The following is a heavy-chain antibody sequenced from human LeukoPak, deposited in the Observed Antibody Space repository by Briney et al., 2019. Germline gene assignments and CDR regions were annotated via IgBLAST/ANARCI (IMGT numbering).Heavy chain of an antibody. CDR3: ARGGIAGELPFDY. Sequence: SETLSLTCTVSGGSISSYYWSWIRQPPGKGLEWIGYIYYSGSTNYNPSLKSRVTISVDTSKNQFSLKLSSVTAADTAVYYCARGGIAGELPFDYWGQGTLVTVSS. CDR1: GGSISSYY. J-gene: IGHJ4*02. CDR2: IYYSGST. D-gene: IGHD3-10*01. V-gene: IGHV4-59*01.